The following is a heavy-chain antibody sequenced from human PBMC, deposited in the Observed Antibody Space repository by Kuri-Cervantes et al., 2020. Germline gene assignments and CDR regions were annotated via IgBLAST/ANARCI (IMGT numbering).Heavy chain of an antibody. V-gene: IGHV3-48*04. J-gene: IGHJ6*03. Sequence: GGSLRLSCAASGFTFSSYSMNWVRQAPGKGLEWVSYISSSSSTIYYADSVKGRFTISRDNAKNSLYLQMNSLRAEDTAVYYCARDLDRELFDYMDVWGKGTTVTVSS. CDR1: GFTFSSYS. CDR3: ARDLDRELFDYMDV. D-gene: IGHD3-10*01. CDR2: ISSSSSTI.